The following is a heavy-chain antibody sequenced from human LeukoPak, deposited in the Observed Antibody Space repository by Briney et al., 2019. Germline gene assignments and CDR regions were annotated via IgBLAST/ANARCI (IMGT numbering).Heavy chain of an antibody. CDR3: AGAYCGGDCYSGRAFDI. D-gene: IGHD2-21*02. CDR2: VYHSGST. J-gene: IGHJ3*02. Sequence: SGTLSLTCAVSGGSISSSYWWSWVRQPPGKGLEWIGEVYHSGSTNYYPSLKSRVTISIEKSKDQFSLKLSSVTAADTAVYYCAGAYCGGDCYSGRAFDIWGQGTMVTVSS. V-gene: IGHV4-4*02. CDR1: GGSISSSYW.